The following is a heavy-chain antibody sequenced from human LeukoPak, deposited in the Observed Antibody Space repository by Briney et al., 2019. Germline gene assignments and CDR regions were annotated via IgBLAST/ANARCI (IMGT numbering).Heavy chain of an antibody. CDR3: ATGSDFYYAS. Sequence: PGGSLRLSCVASGFTFTRSCMHWVRQAPGKGLEWVAAIPHDGSNALYADSVKGRFTISRDDSKSTQYLQMNSLRIEDSAMYYCATGSDFYYASWGQGTLVTVSS. V-gene: IGHV3-30*03. CDR1: GFTFTRSC. D-gene: IGHD3-3*01. J-gene: IGHJ5*02. CDR2: IPHDGSNA.